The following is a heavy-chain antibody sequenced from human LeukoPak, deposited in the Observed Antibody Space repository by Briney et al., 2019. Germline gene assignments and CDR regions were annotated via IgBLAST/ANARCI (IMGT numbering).Heavy chain of an antibody. Sequence: GGSLRLSCAASGFTVSDTYMSWVRQAPGKGLEWVSFINSGWNTHYADSVKGRFTISRDSSKNTLYLQMNSLRAEDTAVYYCTRDPFNPTAFDYWGQGTLVTVSS. CDR1: GFTVSDTY. CDR3: TRDPFNPTAFDY. CDR2: INSGWNT. V-gene: IGHV3-66*02. J-gene: IGHJ4*02.